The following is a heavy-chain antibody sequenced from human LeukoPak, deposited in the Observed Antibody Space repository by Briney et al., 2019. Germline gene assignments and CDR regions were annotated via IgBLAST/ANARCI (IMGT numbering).Heavy chain of an antibody. V-gene: IGHV1-2*02. CDR1: GYTFTGYY. D-gene: IGHD2-2*01. J-gene: IGHJ4*02. Sequence: GASVKVSCKASGYTFTGYYMHWVRQAPGQGLEWMGWINPNSGGTNYAQKFQGRVTMTRDTSISTAYMKLSRLRSDDTAVYYCARETAGDSTGNDYWGQGTLVTVSS. CDR2: INPNSGGT. CDR3: ARETAGDSTGNDY.